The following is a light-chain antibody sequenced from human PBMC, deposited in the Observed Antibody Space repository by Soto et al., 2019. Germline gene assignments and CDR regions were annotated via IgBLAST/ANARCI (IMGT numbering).Light chain of an antibody. J-gene: IGLJ1*01. V-gene: IGLV2-8*01. Sequence: QSALTQPPSASGSPGQSVTISCTGTSSDVGCYNYVSWYQQHPGKAPKLMIYEVSKRPSGVPDRFSGSKSGNTASLTVSGLQAEDEADYYCSSYAGSTVFGTGTKLTVL. CDR3: SSYAGSTV. CDR2: EVS. CDR1: SSDVGCYNY.